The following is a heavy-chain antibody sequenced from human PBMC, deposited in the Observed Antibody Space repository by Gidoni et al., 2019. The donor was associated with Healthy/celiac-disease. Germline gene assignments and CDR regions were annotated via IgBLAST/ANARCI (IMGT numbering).Heavy chain of an antibody. CDR2: IYHSGST. J-gene: IGHJ4*02. CDR1: GGSISRSNW. CDR3: ARAHDNSSGPRAPYFDY. Sequence: QVQLQESGPELVKPSGTLSLTCAVSGGSISRSNWWSWVRQPPGKGLEWIGEIYHSGSTNYNPSLKSRVTISVDKSKNQFSLKLSSVTAADTAVYYCARAHDNSSGPRAPYFDYWGQGTLVTVSS. V-gene: IGHV4-4*02. D-gene: IGHD3-22*01.